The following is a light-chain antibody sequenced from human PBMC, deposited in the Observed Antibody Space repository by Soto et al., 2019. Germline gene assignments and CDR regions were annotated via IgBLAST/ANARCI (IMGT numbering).Light chain of an antibody. V-gene: IGKV1-9*01. CDR2: AAS. CDR1: QGISSY. Sequence: DIQLTQSPSFLSASVGDRVTITCRASQGISSYLAWYPQKPGKAPKLLIYAASTLQSGVPSRFSGSGSGTEFTLTISSLQPEDFATYYCQQLNSYPLTFGQGTKLEIK. CDR3: QQLNSYPLT. J-gene: IGKJ2*01.